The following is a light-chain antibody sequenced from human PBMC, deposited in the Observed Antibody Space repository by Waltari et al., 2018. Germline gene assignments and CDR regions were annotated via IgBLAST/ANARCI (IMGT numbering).Light chain of an antibody. CDR2: QDN. J-gene: IGLJ2*01. V-gene: IGLV3-1*01. CDR3: QAWDRNTYVV. CDR1: KLEDKY. Sequence: SYELTQPPSVSVSPGQTASIACSGDKLEDKYASWYQQKPGQSPVLVIYQDNRRPSGIAERFSGYTSGNTATLTISGTQAMDEADYYCQAWDRNTYVVFGGGTKLTVL.